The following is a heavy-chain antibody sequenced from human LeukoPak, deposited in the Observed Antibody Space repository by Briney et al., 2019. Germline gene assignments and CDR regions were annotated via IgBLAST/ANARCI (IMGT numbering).Heavy chain of an antibody. CDR2: ISYNGDS. V-gene: IGHV4-59*08. D-gene: IGHD1/OR15-1a*01. CDR1: GASIRSYF. Sequence: SETLSLTRSVSGASIRSYFWSWIRQSPGKGLEWIGYISYNGDSDRNPSLKSRVTISLDMSKSQFSLKVRSVTAADSAVYYCARQRASGTWWFDPWGQGTLVTVSS. CDR3: ARQRASGTWWFDP. J-gene: IGHJ5*02.